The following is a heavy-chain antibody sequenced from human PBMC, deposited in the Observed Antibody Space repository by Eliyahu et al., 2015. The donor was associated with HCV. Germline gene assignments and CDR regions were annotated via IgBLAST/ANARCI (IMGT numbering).Heavy chain of an antibody. J-gene: IGHJ2*01. CDR2: IYYSGST. D-gene: IGHD3-22*01. CDR1: GGSXSSGGYY. V-gene: IGHV4-31*03. CDR3: ARDGAFSDSSGYYWYFDL. Sequence: QVQLQESGPGLVKPSQTLSLTCTVSGGSXSSGGYYWSWIRQHPGKGLEWIGYIYYSGSTYYNPSLKSRVTISVDTSKNQFSLKLSSVTAADTAVYYCARDGAFSDSSGYYWYFDLWGRGTLVTVSS.